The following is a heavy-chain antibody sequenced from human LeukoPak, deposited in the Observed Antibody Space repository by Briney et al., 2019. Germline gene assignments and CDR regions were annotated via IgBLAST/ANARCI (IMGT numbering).Heavy chain of an antibody. CDR1: GFTFSSYS. CDR2: ISSSSSYI. Sequence: PGGSLRLSCAASGFTFSSYSMNWVRQAPGKGLEWVSSISSSSSYIYYADSVKGRFTISRDNAKNSLYLQMNSLRAKDTAVYYCARGGKLWFGEPYLWPWYFDLWGRGTLVTVSS. CDR3: ARGGKLWFGEPYLWPWYFDL. J-gene: IGHJ2*01. V-gene: IGHV3-21*01. D-gene: IGHD3-10*01.